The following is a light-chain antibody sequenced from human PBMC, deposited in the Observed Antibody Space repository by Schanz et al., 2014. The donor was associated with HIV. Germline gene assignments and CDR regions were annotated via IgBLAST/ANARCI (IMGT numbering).Light chain of an antibody. CDR2: NTF. CDR3: AAWDDSLNGWV. V-gene: IGLV1-44*01. CDR1: SSNFRSNA. Sequence: QSVLTQPPSASGTPGQRVTISCSGSSSNFRSNAVNWYQQLPGTAPRLVIYNTFHRPSGVPDRFSGSQSGTSASLAISGLQSDDEGDYYCAAWDDSLNGWVFGGGTKLTVL. J-gene: IGLJ3*02.